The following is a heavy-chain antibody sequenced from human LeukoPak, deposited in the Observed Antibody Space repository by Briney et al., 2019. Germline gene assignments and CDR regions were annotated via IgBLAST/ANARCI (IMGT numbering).Heavy chain of an antibody. CDR2: ITSTATHT. Sequence: GGSLRLSCAASGFTFSGHSMSWVRQAPGKGLEWVSSITSTATHTYYADSVKGRFTISRDNTKNSLILQTSSLTVADTGIYYCARDGSPNSGYYAFFDTWGQGTLVTVSS. J-gene: IGHJ4*02. D-gene: IGHD1-26*01. CDR1: GFTFSGHS. V-gene: IGHV3-21*01. CDR3: ARDGSPNSGYYAFFDT.